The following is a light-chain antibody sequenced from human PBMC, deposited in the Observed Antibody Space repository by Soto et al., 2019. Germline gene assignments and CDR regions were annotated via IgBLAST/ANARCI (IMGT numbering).Light chain of an antibody. CDR3: SSYPPNNTPV. J-gene: IGLJ3*02. V-gene: IGLV2-14*01. CDR2: EVS. CDR1: SSDVGGYNW. Sequence: QSALTQPASVSGSPGQSITISCTGTSSDVGGYNWLSWYQQRPGKAPKLIIFEVSNRPSGVSNRFSGSRSGNTASLTISGLQTEDEADYYCSSYPPNNTPVFGGGTKLTVL.